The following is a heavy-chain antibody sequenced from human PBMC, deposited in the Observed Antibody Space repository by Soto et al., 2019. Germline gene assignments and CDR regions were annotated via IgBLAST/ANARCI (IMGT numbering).Heavy chain of an antibody. D-gene: IGHD3-3*01. J-gene: IGHJ6*02. CDR1: GFTFSSYA. Sequence: ESGGGVVQPGRSLRLSCAASGFTFSSYAMHWVRQAPGKGLEWVAVISYDGSNKYYADSVKGRFTISRDNSKNTLYLQMNSLRAEDTAVYYCARSLYYDFWSGYYTQHGMDVWGQGTTVTVSS. V-gene: IGHV3-30-3*01. CDR3: ARSLYYDFWSGYYTQHGMDV. CDR2: ISYDGSNK.